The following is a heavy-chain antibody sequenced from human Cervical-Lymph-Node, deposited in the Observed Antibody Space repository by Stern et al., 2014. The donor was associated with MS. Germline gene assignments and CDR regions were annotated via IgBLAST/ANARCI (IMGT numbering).Heavy chain of an antibody. D-gene: IGHD6-13*01. Sequence: VQLEESGPGLVKPSQTLSLVCTVSGASISSGSYYWTWIRQPAGKGLEWIGRIYTTGTTNYNPSLKSRVTMSLDTSKNQFSLKLTSVPAADTAVYFCARASAAAFDYWGQGTLVTVSS. CDR2: IYTTGTT. V-gene: IGHV4-61*02. CDR1: GASISSGSYY. J-gene: IGHJ4*02. CDR3: ARASAAAFDY.